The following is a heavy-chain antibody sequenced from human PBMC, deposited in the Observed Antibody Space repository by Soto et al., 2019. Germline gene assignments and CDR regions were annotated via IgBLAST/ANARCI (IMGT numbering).Heavy chain of an antibody. CDR3: ARATDYDDSSRYYYDYFDY. Sequence: SETLSLTCTVSGGSVSSGSYYWSWIRQPPGKGLEWIGYIYYSGSTNYNPSLKSRVTISVDTSKNQFSLKLSSVTAADTAVYYCARATDYDDSSRYYYDYFDYWGQAPLVTVSS. V-gene: IGHV4-61*01. D-gene: IGHD3-22*01. CDR2: IYYSGST. CDR1: GGSVSSGSYY. J-gene: IGHJ4*02.